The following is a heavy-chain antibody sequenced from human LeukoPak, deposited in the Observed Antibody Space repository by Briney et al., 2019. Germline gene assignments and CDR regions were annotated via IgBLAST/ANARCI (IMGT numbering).Heavy chain of an antibody. CDR1: GYTFTSYA. CDR2: INTNTGNP. J-gene: IGHJ6*02. CDR3: ARWSMVRGVINGMDV. D-gene: IGHD3-10*01. Sequence: GASVKVSFKASGYTFTSYAMNWVRQAPGQGLEWMGWINTNTGNPTYAQGFTGRFVFSLDTSVSTAYLQISSLKAEDTAVYYCARWSMVRGVINGMDVWGQGTTVTVSS. V-gene: IGHV7-4-1*02.